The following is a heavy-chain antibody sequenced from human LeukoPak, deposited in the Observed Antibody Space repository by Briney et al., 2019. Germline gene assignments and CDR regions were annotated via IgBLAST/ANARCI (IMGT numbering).Heavy chain of an antibody. CDR1: GFSFSSYA. D-gene: IGHD3-10*01. Sequence: GGSLRLSCAASGFSFSSYAMHWGRQAPGKGLEWVAFMRHDGSKKYYADSGQDRFIISRDSSKNTLYLQMNALRTEDTAVYFCAKGTGSGSFLVDYWGQGTLVTVSS. V-gene: IGHV3-30*02. J-gene: IGHJ4*02. CDR3: AKGTGSGSFLVDY. CDR2: MRHDGSKK.